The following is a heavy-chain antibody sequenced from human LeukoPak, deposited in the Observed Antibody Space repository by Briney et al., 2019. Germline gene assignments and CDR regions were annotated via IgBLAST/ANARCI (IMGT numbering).Heavy chain of an antibody. CDR3: ATEVVVVVVAATQEAYNWFDL. V-gene: IGHV1-24*01. Sequence: ASVKVSCKVSGYTLTELSMHWVRQAPGKGIEWMGGFDPEDGETIYEQKFQGRVIMTEDKFTDQAYMQLSSLRSEDTAVYYCATEVVVVVVAATQEAYNWFDLWGQGTLVTVSS. J-gene: IGHJ5*02. D-gene: IGHD2-15*01. CDR1: GYTLTELS. CDR2: FDPEDGET.